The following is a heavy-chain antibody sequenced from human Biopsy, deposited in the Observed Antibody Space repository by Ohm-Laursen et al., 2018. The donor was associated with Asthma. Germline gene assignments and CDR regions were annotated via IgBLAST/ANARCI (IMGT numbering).Heavy chain of an antibody. Sequence: LSLTCAASGFTFRSYAMHWVRQAPGKGLEWVAVGGSYYDGGLKYYADSVKGRFTISRDKSENTLYLQMNSLTAEDTAVYHCAKDERSYYGSDSKYMQPVPLGDWGQGTLVIVSA. CDR1: GFTFRSYA. CDR2: GGSYYDGGLK. D-gene: IGHD2-21*01. J-gene: IGHJ4*02. V-gene: IGHV3-30-3*01. CDR3: AKDERSYYGSDSKYMQPVPLGD.